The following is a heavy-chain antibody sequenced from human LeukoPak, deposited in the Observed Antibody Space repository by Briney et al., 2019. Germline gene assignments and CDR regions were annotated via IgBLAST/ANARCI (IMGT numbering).Heavy chain of an antibody. CDR3: ARGTRTGGDGTAGTFDY. CDR2: MNPNSGNT. CDR1: GYTFTSYG. Sequence: ASVKVSCKASGYTFTSYGISWVRQAPGQGLEWMGWMNPNSGNTGYAQKFQGRVTMTRNTSISTAYMELSSLRSEDTAVYYCARGTRTGGDGTAGTFDYWGQGTLVTVSS. J-gene: IGHJ4*02. D-gene: IGHD5-24*01. V-gene: IGHV1-8*02.